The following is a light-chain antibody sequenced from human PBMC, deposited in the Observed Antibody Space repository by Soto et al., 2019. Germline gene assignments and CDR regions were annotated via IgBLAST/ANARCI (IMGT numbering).Light chain of an antibody. J-gene: IGLJ3*02. V-gene: IGLV1-44*01. Sequence: QSVLTQPPSASGTPGQRVTISCSGSSSNIGSNIVNCYQQLPGTAPKILIYTNNQRPSGVPDRFSDSKSGTSASLAISGLQSEDEADYYCAAWDGSLQTWVFGGGTKVTVL. CDR2: TNN. CDR1: SSNIGSNI. CDR3: AAWDGSLQTWV.